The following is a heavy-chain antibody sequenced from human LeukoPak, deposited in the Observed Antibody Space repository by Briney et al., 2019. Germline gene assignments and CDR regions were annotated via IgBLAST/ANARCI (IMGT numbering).Heavy chain of an antibody. CDR3: VNSRMTTVTALDY. CDR2: ISSNGGDT. CDR1: RFTFSNFN. Sequence: GGSLRLSCTASRFTFSNFNMHWVRQAPGKGLEYVSTISSNGGDTYYADSVKGRFTISRDNSKNTLYLQMSSLRAEDTAVYYCVNSRMTTVTALDYWGQGTQVTVSS. V-gene: IGHV3-64D*06. D-gene: IGHD4-17*01. J-gene: IGHJ4*02.